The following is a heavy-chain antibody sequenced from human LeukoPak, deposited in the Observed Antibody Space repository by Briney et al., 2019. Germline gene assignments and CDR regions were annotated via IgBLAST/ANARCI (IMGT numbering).Heavy chain of an antibody. CDR3: ARAHRLPRTAYIVVVVAATAPFDP. J-gene: IGHJ5*02. D-gene: IGHD2-15*01. V-gene: IGHV1-2*02. CDR2: INPNSGGT. CDR1: GYTFTGYY. Sequence: GASVKVSCKASGYTFTGYYMHWVRQAPGQGLGWMGWINPNSGGTNYAQKFQGRVTMTRDTSISTAYMELSRLRSDDTAVYYCARAHRLPRTAYIVVVVAATAPFDPWGQGTLVTVSS.